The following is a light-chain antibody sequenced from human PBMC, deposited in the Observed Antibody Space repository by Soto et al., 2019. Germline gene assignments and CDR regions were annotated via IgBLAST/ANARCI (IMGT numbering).Light chain of an antibody. CDR2: GAS. CDR3: QQYGSSRT. CDR1: QSVSSSY. V-gene: IGKV3-20*01. Sequence: TQSPSSLSASVGDRATLSCRASQSVSSSYLAWYQQKPGQAPRLLIYGASSRATGIPDRFSGSGSGTDFTLTISRLEPEDFAVYYCQQYGSSRTFGQGTKVDIK. J-gene: IGKJ1*01.